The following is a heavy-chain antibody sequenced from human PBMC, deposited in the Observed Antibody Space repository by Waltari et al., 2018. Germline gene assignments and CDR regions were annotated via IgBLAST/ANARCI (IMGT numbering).Heavy chain of an antibody. D-gene: IGHD3-9*01. V-gene: IGHV3-74*01. CDR3: AGMDYDILTGPIDY. CDR2: INSDGSST. CDR1: GFTFSSYW. J-gene: IGHJ4*02. Sequence: EVQLVESGGGLVQPGGSLRLSCAASGFTFSSYWMHWVRQAPGKGLVWVSRINSDGSSTSYADSVKGRFTISRDNAKNTLYLQMNSLRAEDTAVYYCAGMDYDILTGPIDYWGQGTLVTVSS.